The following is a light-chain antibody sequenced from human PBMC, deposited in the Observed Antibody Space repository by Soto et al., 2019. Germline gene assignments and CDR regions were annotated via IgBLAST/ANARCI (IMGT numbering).Light chain of an antibody. CDR2: QVS. J-gene: IGLJ1*01. V-gene: IGLV2-14*01. CDR3: SSYTSSSTPHV. Sequence: QSALTQPASVSGSPGQSITISCTGTSSDVGGYYYVSWYQHHPGKAPKLMIYQVSNRPSGVSNRFSGSKSGNTASLTISGLQAEDEADYYCSSYTSSSTPHVFGTGTQLTVL. CDR1: SSDVGGYYY.